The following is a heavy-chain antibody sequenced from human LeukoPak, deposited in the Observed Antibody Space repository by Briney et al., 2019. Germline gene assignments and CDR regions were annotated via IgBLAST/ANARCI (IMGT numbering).Heavy chain of an antibody. CDR1: GGSISSYY. Sequence: PSETLSLTCTVSGGSISSYYWSWIRQPAGKGLEWIGRIYTSGSTNYNPSLKSRVTMSVDTSKNQFSLKLSSVTAADTAVYYCARDDFCSSTSCYAGWFDPWGQGTLVTVSS. D-gene: IGHD2-2*01. V-gene: IGHV4-4*07. CDR2: IYTSGST. J-gene: IGHJ5*02. CDR3: ARDDFCSSTSCYAGWFDP.